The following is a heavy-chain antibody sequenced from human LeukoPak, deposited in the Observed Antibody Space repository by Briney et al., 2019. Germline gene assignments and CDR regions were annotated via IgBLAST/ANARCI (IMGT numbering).Heavy chain of an antibody. CDR1: GGSISSGGYS. J-gene: IGHJ4*02. CDR2: IYHSGST. CDR3: ARCWSGYYDY. D-gene: IGHD3-3*01. V-gene: IGHV4-30-2*01. Sequence: SETLSLTCAVSGGSISSGGYSWSWIRQPPGKGLEWIGYIYHSGSTYYNPSLKSRVTISVDRSKNQFSLKLSSVTAADTAVYYRARCWSGYYDYWGQGTLVTVSS.